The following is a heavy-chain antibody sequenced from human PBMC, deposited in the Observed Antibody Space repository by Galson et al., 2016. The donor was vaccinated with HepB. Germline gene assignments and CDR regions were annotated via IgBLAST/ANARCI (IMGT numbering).Heavy chain of an antibody. CDR2: ISGSGSST. Sequence: SLRLSCAASGFTFSTYAMSWVRQAPGRGLEWVSLISGSGSSTFYADSVKGRFTISRDNSKNTLYLQMNSLRAEDTAVYYCAKRYCSGGSCYHVDPWGQGILVTDSS. CDR1: GFTFSTYA. V-gene: IGHV3-23*01. J-gene: IGHJ5*02. D-gene: IGHD2-15*01. CDR3: AKRYCSGGSCYHVDP.